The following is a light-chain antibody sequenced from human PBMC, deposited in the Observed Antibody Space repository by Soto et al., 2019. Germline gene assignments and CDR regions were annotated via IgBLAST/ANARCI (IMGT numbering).Light chain of an antibody. J-gene: IGKJ1*01. CDR3: QQYNSYSLT. V-gene: IGKV1-5*01. CDR1: QRISRW. CDR2: GAS. Sequence: DIQMTQSPSTLSASVGDRVTITCRASQRISRWLAWYQQKPGKAPNLLVYGASSLDSGVPSRFSGSGSGTEFALTISSLHPDDFATYYCQQYNSYSLTFGQGTKVEIK.